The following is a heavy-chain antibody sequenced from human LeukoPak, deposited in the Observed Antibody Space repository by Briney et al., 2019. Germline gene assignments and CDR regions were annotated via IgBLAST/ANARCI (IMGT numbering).Heavy chain of an antibody. CDR1: GYTFTSYD. V-gene: IGHV1-8*01. Sequence: ASVKVSCKASGYTFTSYDINWVRQSTGHGLEWMGWMNPNIGNTGYAQKFQGRVTMTRNTSISTAYMELSSLRSKDTAVYYCARAYCSGGSCYSGYYYYGMDVWGQGTTVTVSS. J-gene: IGHJ6*02. CDR3: ARAYCSGGSCYSGYYYYGMDV. CDR2: MNPNIGNT. D-gene: IGHD2-15*01.